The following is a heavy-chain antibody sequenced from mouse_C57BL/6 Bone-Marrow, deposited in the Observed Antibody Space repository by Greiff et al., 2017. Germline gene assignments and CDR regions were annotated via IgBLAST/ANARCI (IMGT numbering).Heavy chain of an antibody. Sequence: QVQLQQSGPGLVQSSQSLSITCTVPGFSLTSYGVHWVRQSPGKGLEWLGVIWSGGSTDYNAAFISRLSISKDNSKSQVFFKMNSLQADDTAIYYCARMKGHDYDGESMHYGGQENSVTVSS. V-gene: IGHV2-2*01. D-gene: IGHD2-4*01. CDR3: ARMKGHDYDGESMHY. CDR2: IWSGGST. J-gene: IGHJ4*01. CDR1: GFSLTSYG.